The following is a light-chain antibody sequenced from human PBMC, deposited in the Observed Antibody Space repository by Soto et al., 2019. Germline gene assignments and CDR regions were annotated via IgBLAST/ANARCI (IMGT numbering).Light chain of an antibody. CDR1: QSVSNY. Sequence: EIVLTQSPATLSLSPWERATLSCRASQSVSNYLAWYQHKPGQAPRLLIYDASSRATGIPARFSGSGSGTDFTLTISSLESEDSAVYYCQQRSDWPSISFGQGTRLEI. CDR2: DAS. CDR3: QQRSDWPSIS. V-gene: IGKV3-11*01. J-gene: IGKJ5*01.